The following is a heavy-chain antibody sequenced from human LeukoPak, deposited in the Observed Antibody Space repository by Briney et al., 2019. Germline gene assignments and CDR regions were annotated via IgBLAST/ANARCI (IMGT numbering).Heavy chain of an antibody. CDR3: ARSGTITAAGLFDS. Sequence: PGGSLRLSCVASGFTVSSDYMSWVRQAPGKGLEWVSVIYSGGTTFYADSMKGRFTISRDNSKNTLYLQMHSLRAEDTAVYYCARSGTITAAGLFDSWGQGTLVTVSS. D-gene: IGHD6-13*01. J-gene: IGHJ4*02. CDR2: IYSGGTT. CDR1: GFTVSSDY. V-gene: IGHV3-53*01.